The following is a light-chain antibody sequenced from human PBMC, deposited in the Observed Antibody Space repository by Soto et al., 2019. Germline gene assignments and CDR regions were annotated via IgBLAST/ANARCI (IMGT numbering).Light chain of an antibody. J-gene: IGLJ3*02. Sequence: QSVLPQPPSASGSLGQSVTISCTGTSSDVGGYNFVSWYQQYPGKAPKLIIFEVSNRPSGVSNRFSGSNSGNTASLTISGLQAEDEADYYCTSYSRYSVLVFGGGTKVTVL. CDR2: EVS. CDR1: SSDVGGYNF. V-gene: IGLV2-14*01. CDR3: TSYSRYSVLV.